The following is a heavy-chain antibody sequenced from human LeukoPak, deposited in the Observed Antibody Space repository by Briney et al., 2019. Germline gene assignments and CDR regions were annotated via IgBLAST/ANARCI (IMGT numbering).Heavy chain of an antibody. CDR2: ISGSGGST. J-gene: IGHJ4*02. V-gene: IGHV3-23*01. Sequence: GGSLRLSCAASGFTFSDYWVDWVRQAPGKGLEWVSAISGSGGSTYYADSVKGRFTISRDNSKNTLYLQMNSLRAEDTAVYYCAKEGLSESFDCWGQGTLVTVSS. CDR1: GFTFSDYW. D-gene: IGHD3-3*01. CDR3: AKEGLSESFDC.